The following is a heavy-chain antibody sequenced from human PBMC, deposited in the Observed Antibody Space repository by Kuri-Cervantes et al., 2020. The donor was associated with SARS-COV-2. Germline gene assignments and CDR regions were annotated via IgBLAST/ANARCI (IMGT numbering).Heavy chain of an antibody. D-gene: IGHD6-19*01. CDR3: ARDAVAGSNWFDP. V-gene: IGHV3-13*04. CDR2: IGTAGDT. J-gene: IGHJ5*02. CDR1: GFTFSSYD. Sequence: GESLKISCAASGFTFSSYDMHWVRQATGKGLEWVSAIGTAGDTYYPGSVKGRFTISRENAKNSLYLQMNSLRAGDTAVYYCARDAVAGSNWFDPWGQGTLVTVSS.